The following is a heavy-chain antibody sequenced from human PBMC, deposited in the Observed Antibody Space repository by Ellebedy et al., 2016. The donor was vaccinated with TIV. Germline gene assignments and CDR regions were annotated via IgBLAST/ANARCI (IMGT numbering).Heavy chain of an antibody. CDR2: ISYDGSNK. CDR1: GFTFSSYA. D-gene: IGHD3-16*01. J-gene: IGHJ4*02. CDR3: ARGEGGPHNWGYFDY. V-gene: IGHV3-30-3*01. Sequence: GGSLRLXXAASGFTFSSYAMHWVRQAPGKGLEWVAVISYDGSNKYYADSVKGRFTISRDNSKNTLYLQMNSLRAEDTAVYYCARGEGGPHNWGYFDYWGQGTLVTVSS.